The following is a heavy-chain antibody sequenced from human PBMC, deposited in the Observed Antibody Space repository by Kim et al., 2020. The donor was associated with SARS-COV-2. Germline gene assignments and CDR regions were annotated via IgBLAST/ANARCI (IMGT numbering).Heavy chain of an antibody. J-gene: IGHJ6*02. CDR1: GFTFSDYY. CDR2: ISSSGSTI. Sequence: GGSLRLSCAASGFTFSDYYMSWIRQAPGKGLEWVSYISSSGSTIYYADSVKGRFTISRDNAKNSLYLQMNSLRAEDTAVYYCARTLLDSSGYYFGYYYGMDVWGQGTTVTVSS. CDR3: ARTLLDSSGYYFGYYYGMDV. D-gene: IGHD3-22*01. V-gene: IGHV3-11*04.